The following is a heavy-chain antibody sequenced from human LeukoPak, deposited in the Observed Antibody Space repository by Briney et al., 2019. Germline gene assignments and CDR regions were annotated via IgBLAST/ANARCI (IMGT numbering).Heavy chain of an antibody. Sequence: GSSVKVSCKASGGTFSSYVISWVRQAPGQGLEWMGGIIPAFGPTNYAQRFQGRLTLTADVSASTAYMALSILTSDDTAVYYCAREGEPAMTLVRGEAFDIWGQGTMVIVSS. CDR1: GGTFSSYV. CDR2: IIPAFGPT. CDR3: AREGEPAMTLVRGEAFDI. J-gene: IGHJ3*02. D-gene: IGHD3-10*01. V-gene: IGHV1-69*01.